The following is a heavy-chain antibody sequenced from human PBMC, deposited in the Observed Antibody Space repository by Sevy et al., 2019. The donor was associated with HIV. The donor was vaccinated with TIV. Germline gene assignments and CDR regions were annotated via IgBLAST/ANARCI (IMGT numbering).Heavy chain of an antibody. CDR2: IKSKTDGGTT. CDR3: TTDSRNRGVAALLDY. Sequence: GGSLRLSCAASGFTFSNAWMSWVRQAPGKGLEWVGRIKSKTDGGTTDYAAPAKGRFTISREDSKNTLYLQMNGLKTEDRAIYYCTTDSRNRGVAALLDYWGQGTLVTVSS. V-gene: IGHV3-15*01. D-gene: IGHD2-15*01. J-gene: IGHJ4*02. CDR1: GFTFSNAW.